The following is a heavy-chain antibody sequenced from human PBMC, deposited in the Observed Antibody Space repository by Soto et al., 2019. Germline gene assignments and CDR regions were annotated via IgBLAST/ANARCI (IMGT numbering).Heavy chain of an antibody. CDR2: IHYSGTP. V-gene: IGHV4-39*01. Sequence: SETLSLTCSVSGDSISSSSQYWGWIRQPPGKGLEWIGSIHYSGTPYYNPSLKSRVTIFVDTSKNQLSLKLSSVTAADTAVYYCARHWIAGSSIPWGQGTLDTVSS. D-gene: IGHD2-21*01. CDR1: GDSISSSSQY. CDR3: ARHWIAGSSIP. J-gene: IGHJ5*02.